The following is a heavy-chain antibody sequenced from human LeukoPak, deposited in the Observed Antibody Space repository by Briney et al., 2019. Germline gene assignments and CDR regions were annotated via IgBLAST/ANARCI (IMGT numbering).Heavy chain of an antibody. Sequence: ASVKVSCKASGYTFTSYGISWVRQAPGQGLEWMGWISAYNGNTKYAQKFQGRVTMTTDTSTSTAYMELRSLTSDDTAFYHCARDASGAYYGNFSFDYWGQGTLVTVSS. CDR3: ARDASGAYYGNFSFDY. CDR1: GYTFTSYG. D-gene: IGHD1-26*01. J-gene: IGHJ4*02. CDR2: ISAYNGNT. V-gene: IGHV1-18*01.